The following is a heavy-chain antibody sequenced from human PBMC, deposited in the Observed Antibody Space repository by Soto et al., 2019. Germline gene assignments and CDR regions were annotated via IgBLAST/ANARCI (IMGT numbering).Heavy chain of an antibody. Sequence: EVQRLESGGGLVQPGGSLRLSCAASGFTFSSYAMSWVRQAPGKGLEWVSAISGGGGSTYYADSVKGRFTISRDNSKNTLYLQMNSLRAEDTAVYYCAKDGRRWDLPADYWGQGALVTVSS. D-gene: IGHD1-26*01. J-gene: IGHJ4*02. CDR2: ISGGGGST. CDR3: AKDGRRWDLPADY. V-gene: IGHV3-23*01. CDR1: GFTFSSYA.